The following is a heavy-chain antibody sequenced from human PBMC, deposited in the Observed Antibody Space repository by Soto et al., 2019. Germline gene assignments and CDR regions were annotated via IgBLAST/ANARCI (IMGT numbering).Heavy chain of an antibody. CDR1: GGSFSGYY. CDR2: INHSGST. J-gene: IGHJ6*02. Sequence: PSETLSLTCAVYGGSFSGYYWSRIRQPPGKGLEWIGEINHSGSTNYNPSLKSRVTISVDTSKNQFSLKLSSVTAADTAVYYCATDGGIAAAGTRKYYYYGMDVWGQGTTVTVSS. D-gene: IGHD6-13*01. V-gene: IGHV4-34*01. CDR3: ATDGGIAAAGTRKYYYYGMDV.